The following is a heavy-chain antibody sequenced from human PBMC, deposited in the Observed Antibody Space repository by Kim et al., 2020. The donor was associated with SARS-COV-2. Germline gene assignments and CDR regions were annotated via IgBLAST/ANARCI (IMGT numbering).Heavy chain of an antibody. V-gene: IGHV3-53*01. J-gene: IGHJ5*02. CDR3: ARVRGKLVRGDWFDP. D-gene: IGHD3-16*01. Sequence: GGSLRLSCAASGFTVSSNYMSWVRQAPGKGLEWVSVIYSGGSTYYADSVKGRFTISRDNSKNTLYLQMNSLRAEDTAGYYCARVRGKLVRGDWFDPWGQGTLVTVSS. CDR2: IYSGGST. CDR1: GFTVSSNY.